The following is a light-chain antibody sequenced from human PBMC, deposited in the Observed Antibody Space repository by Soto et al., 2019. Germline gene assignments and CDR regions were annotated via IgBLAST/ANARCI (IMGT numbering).Light chain of an antibody. V-gene: IGKV3-20*01. CDR1: QSVSSSY. CDR3: QQYGSSPRT. Sequence: EKVMTQSPGTLSLSPGERATLSCRASQSVSSSYLAWYQQKPGQAPRLLIFGASARATDIPDRFSGSGSGTDFTLTISRLEPEDFAVYYCQQYGSSPRTFGQGTKVDIK. CDR2: GAS. J-gene: IGKJ1*01.